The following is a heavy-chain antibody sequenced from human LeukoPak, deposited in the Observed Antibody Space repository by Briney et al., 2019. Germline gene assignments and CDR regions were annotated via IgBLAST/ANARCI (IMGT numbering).Heavy chain of an antibody. CDR3: ARTGTGDGNNYGIDY. CDR1: GFTFSSYG. D-gene: IGHD5-24*01. Sequence: QPGRSLRLSCGASGFTFSSYGMHWVRQAPGKGLEWVAAISYDGRNKYYADSVKGRFSISRDNSRNTLYLEMNSLRTEDTAIYYCARTGTGDGNNYGIDYWGQGTLVTVSS. J-gene: IGHJ4*02. CDR2: ISYDGRNK. V-gene: IGHV3-30*03.